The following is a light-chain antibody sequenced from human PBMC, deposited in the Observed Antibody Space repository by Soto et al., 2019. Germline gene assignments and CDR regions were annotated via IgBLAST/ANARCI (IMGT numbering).Light chain of an antibody. CDR1: FGSVSTSHY. V-gene: IGLV8-61*01. Sequence: QAVVTQEPSFSVSPGGTVTLTCGLSFGSVSTSHYPGWYQQTPGQAPRTLIYNTNIRSSGVPDRFSGSILGNKAALTITGAQAEDESDYYCVLYLGSGISVFGGGTKVTVL. J-gene: IGLJ3*02. CDR3: VLYLGSGISV. CDR2: NTN.